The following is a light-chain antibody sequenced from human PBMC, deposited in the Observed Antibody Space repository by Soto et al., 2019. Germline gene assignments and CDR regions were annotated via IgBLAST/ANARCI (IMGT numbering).Light chain of an antibody. Sequence: QSVLKHPASVSGLPGQSISISCTGTSSDVGSYNLVSWYQQHPGKAPKLMIYEGSKRPSGVSNRFSGSKSGNTASLTISGLQAEDEADYYCCSYAGSSTYVFGTGTKVTVL. V-gene: IGLV2-23*01. CDR3: CSYAGSSTYV. CDR2: EGS. CDR1: SSDVGSYNL. J-gene: IGLJ1*01.